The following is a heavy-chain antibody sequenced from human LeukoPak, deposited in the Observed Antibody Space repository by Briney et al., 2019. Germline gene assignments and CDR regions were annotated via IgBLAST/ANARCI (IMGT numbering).Heavy chain of an antibody. D-gene: IGHD3-10*01. CDR3: ARDPYGSGRLDV. Sequence: PGRSLRLSCAASGFTFDDYAMHWVRQAPGKGLEWVSYISSSGSTIYYADSVKGRFTISRDNAKNSLYLQMNSLRAEDTAVYYCARDPYGSGRLDVWGKGTTVTISS. V-gene: IGHV3-48*03. CDR1: GFTFDDYA. J-gene: IGHJ6*04. CDR2: ISSSGSTI.